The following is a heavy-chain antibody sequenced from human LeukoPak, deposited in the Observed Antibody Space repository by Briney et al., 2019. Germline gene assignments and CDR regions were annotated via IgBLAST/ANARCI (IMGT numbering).Heavy chain of an antibody. CDR1: GLAFTTYS. Sequence: PGGSLRISCVASGLAFTTYSMNWVRQPPGQGPEWVASIDGSSTYVFYADSVKGRFTITRDNAKNSLYLQMGSLRADDTALYYCTKTPLSGYYFDLWGQGAMVTVSS. D-gene: IGHD3-3*01. V-gene: IGHV3-21*01. CDR2: IDGSSTYV. CDR3: TKTPLSGYYFDL. J-gene: IGHJ4*02.